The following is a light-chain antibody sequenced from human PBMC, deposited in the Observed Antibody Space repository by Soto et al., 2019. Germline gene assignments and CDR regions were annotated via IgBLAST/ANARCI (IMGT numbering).Light chain of an antibody. J-gene: IGKJ1*01. CDR1: QSVSSNY. CDR3: QQYTDWPLT. CDR2: DAS. Sequence: EIVLTQSPGTLSLSPGERATLSCRASQSVSSNYLAWYQQRPGQAPRLLIYDASSRATGVPDRFSGSGSGTDFTLTISRLEPEDFAVYYCQQYTDWPLTFGQGTKVDIK. V-gene: IGKV3-20*01.